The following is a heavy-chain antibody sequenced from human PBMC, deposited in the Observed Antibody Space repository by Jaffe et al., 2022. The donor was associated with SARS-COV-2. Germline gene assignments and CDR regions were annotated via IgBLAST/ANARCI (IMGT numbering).Heavy chain of an antibody. J-gene: IGHJ3*02. Sequence: QAQLVESGGGVVQPGRSLRLSCAASGFSFSTYGMHWIRQAPGKGLEWVTIISHDGSRDYYADSVKGRFTISRDNSKKTVSLQMNSLRGDDTAMYYCARGPGSSTWHSMFDIWGQGTMVTVSS. CDR1: GFSFSTYG. CDR3: ARGPGSSTWHSMFDI. CDR2: ISHDGSRD. V-gene: IGHV3-33*01. D-gene: IGHD6-13*01.